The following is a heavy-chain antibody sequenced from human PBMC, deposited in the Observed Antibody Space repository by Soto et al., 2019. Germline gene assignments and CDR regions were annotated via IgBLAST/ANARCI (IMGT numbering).Heavy chain of an antibody. Sequence: ASVKVSCKASGGTFSSYTISWVRQAPGQGLEWMGRIIPILGIANYAQKFQGRVTITADKSTSTAYMELSSLRSEDTAVYYCARDLGGGSTSYPHGGRNGMDVWGQGTTVTVSS. CDR2: IIPILGIA. CDR1: GGTFSSYT. V-gene: IGHV1-69*04. D-gene: IGHD2-2*01. J-gene: IGHJ6*02. CDR3: ARDLGGGSTSYPHGGRNGMDV.